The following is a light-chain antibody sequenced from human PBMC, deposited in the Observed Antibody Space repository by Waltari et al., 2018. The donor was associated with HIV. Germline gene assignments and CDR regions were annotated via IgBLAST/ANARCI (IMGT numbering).Light chain of an antibody. CDR1: DLGRKS. Sequence: SYVLTQPPSVSVAPGQTASITCRGDDLGRKSVKLYYQKSGRATLLVGYDDSDRPSGIPSRFSGSNSDNTATLTISRVAAGDEADYYCQVWDKTAACVFGGGTKLTVL. J-gene: IGLJ3*02. CDR2: DDS. CDR3: QVWDKTAACV. V-gene: IGLV3-21*02.